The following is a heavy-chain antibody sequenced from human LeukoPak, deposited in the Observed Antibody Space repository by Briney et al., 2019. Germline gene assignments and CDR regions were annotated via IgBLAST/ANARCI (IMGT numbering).Heavy chain of an antibody. V-gene: IGHV4-30-2*01. CDR1: GGSISSGGYS. Sequence: SETLSLTCAVSGGSISSGGYSWSWIRQPPGKGLEWIGYIYHSGSTNYNPSLKSRVTISVDTSKNQFSLKLNSVTAADTAVYYCARGEYGDHRNWGQGTLVTVSS. J-gene: IGHJ4*02. CDR3: ARGEYGDHRN. D-gene: IGHD4-17*01. CDR2: IYHSGST.